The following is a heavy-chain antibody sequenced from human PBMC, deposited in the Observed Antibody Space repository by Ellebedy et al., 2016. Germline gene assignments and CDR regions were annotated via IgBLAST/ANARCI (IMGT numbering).Heavy chain of an antibody. D-gene: IGHD6-19*01. Sequence: SETLSLTCTVSGGSISSSSYYWGWIRKPPGKGLEWIGSIYYSGSTYYNPSLKSRVTISVDTSKNQFSLKLSSVTAADTAMYYCARHGSIKGAVGYWGQGTLVTVSS. CDR2: IYYSGST. CDR1: GGSISSSSYY. J-gene: IGHJ4*02. CDR3: ARHGSIKGAVGY. V-gene: IGHV4-39*01.